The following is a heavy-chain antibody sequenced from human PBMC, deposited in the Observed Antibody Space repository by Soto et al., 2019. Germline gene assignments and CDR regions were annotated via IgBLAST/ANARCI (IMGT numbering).Heavy chain of an antibody. J-gene: IGHJ4*02. CDR1: GDSVSSNSAA. CDR2: TYYRSKWYN. CDR3: ARETYSSSSGTGTSFDY. Sequence: SQTLSLTCAISGDSVSSNSAAWNWIRQSPSRGLEWLGRTYYRSKWYNDYAVSVKSRITINPDTSKNQFSLQLNSVTPEDTAVYYCARETYSSSSGTGTSFDYWGQGTLVTVSS. D-gene: IGHD6-6*01. V-gene: IGHV6-1*01.